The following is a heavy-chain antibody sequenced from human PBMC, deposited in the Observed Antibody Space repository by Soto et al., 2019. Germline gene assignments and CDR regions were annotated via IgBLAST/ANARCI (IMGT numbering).Heavy chain of an antibody. CDR3: AREPFISGDRSWGHGMDV. J-gene: IGHJ6*02. D-gene: IGHD6-13*01. Sequence: PSETLSLTCAVSGGSLSDHDWSWIRQAPDKGLEWIAKINYRRNTSYNPSLKSRVTISVDTSKNQFSLKLSSVTAADTAVYYCAREPFISGDRSWGHGMDVWGQGTTVTVSS. CDR2: INYRRNT. V-gene: IGHV4-34*01. CDR1: GGSLSDHD.